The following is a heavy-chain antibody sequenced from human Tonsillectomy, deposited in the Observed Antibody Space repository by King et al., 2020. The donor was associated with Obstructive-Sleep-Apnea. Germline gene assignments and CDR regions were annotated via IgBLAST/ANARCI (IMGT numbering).Heavy chain of an antibody. CDR3: ARISIQNASFDD. V-gene: IGHV4-59*01. D-gene: IGHD1-1*01. Sequence: LQLQESGPGLVKPSETLSLTCTVSGGSISSYYWSWIRQPPGKGLEWIGYIYYSGSTNYNPSLKSRVTISVDTSKNQFSLKRSSVTAADTAVYYCARISIQNASFDDWGQGTPVTVSS. CDR2: IYYSGST. CDR1: GGSISSYY. J-gene: IGHJ4*02.